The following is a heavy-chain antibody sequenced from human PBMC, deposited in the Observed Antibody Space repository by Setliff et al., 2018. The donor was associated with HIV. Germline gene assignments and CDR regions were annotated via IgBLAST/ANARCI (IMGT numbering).Heavy chain of an antibody. CDR2: VYYSGST. Sequence: SETLSLTCSVSGGSIEFSSYYWGWIRQPPGKGLEWIGSVYYSGSTYYNPSLKGRLTISVDTSTNKFSLKLSSVTAADTAVYYCARLRGLNLEPFDYWGQGTLGTVSS. CDR3: ARLRGLNLEPFDY. V-gene: IGHV4-39*01. CDR1: GGSIEFSSYY. D-gene: IGHD1-1*01. J-gene: IGHJ4*02.